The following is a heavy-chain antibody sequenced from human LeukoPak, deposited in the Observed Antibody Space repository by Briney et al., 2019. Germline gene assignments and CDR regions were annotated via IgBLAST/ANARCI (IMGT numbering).Heavy chain of an antibody. CDR3: AKDNKLYDSSGFDY. V-gene: IGHV3-30*18. J-gene: IGHJ4*02. CDR1: GIIFSSYW. D-gene: IGHD3-22*01. Sequence: GGSLRLSCAASGIIFSSYWMSWVRQAPGKGLERVAVISYDGSNKYYADSVKGRFTISRDNSKNTLYLQMNSLRAEDTAVYYCAKDNKLYDSSGFDYWGQGTLVTVSS. CDR2: ISYDGSNK.